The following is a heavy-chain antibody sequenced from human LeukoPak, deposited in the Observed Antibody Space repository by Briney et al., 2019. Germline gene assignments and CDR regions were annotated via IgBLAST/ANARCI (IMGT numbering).Heavy chain of an antibody. J-gene: IGHJ4*02. CDR1: GYTFTSYA. V-gene: IGHV1-69*04. Sequence: GASVKVSCKASGYTFTSYAMNWVRQAPGQGLEWMGRIIPILGIANYAQKFQGRVTITADKSTSTAYMELSSLRSEDTAVYYCARGRGGIAAADYWGQGTLVTVSS. D-gene: IGHD6-13*01. CDR2: IIPILGIA. CDR3: ARGRGGIAAADY.